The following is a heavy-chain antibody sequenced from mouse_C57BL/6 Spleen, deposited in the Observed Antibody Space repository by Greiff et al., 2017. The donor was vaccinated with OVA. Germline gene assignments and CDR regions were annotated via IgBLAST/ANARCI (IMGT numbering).Heavy chain of an antibody. CDR1: GYTFTSYW. D-gene: IGHD1-1*01. J-gene: IGHJ2*01. V-gene: IGHV1-69*01. CDR2: IDPSDSYT. Sequence: QVQLKQPGAELVMPGASVKLSCKASGYTFTSYWMHWVKQRPGQGLEWIGEIDPSDSYTNYNQKFKGKSTLTVDKSSSTAYMQLSSLTSEDSAVYYCARGHYGSPFYFDYWGQGTTLTVSS. CDR3: ARGHYGSPFYFDY.